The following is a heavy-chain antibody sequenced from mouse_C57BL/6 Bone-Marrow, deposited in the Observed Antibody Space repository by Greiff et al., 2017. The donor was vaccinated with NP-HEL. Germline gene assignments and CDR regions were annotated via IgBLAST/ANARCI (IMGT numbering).Heavy chain of an antibody. D-gene: IGHD2-5*01. CDR2: ISYDGSN. J-gene: IGHJ4*01. CDR1: GYSITSGYY. CDR3: ARGRYSNSYYAMDY. V-gene: IGHV3-6*01. Sequence: DVQLQESGPGLVKPSQSLSLTCSVTGYSITSGYYWNWIRQFPGNKLEWMGYISYDGSNNYNPSLKNRISITRDTSKNQFFLKLNSVTTEDTATYYCARGRYSNSYYAMDYWGQGTPVTVSS.